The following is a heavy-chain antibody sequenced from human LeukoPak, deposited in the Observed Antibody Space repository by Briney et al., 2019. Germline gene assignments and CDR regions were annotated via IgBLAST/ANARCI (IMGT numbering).Heavy chain of an antibody. CDR1: GYTFTSYD. CDR2: MNPNSGNT. CDR3: AKQLKFRGLYYYMDV. J-gene: IGHJ6*03. V-gene: IGHV1-8*01. Sequence: ASVKVSCKASGYTFTSYDINWVRQATGQGLEWMGWMNPNSGNTGYAQKFQGRVTMTRNTSISTAYMELNSLRAEDTAVYYCAKQLKFRGLYYYMDVWGKGTTVTVSS. D-gene: IGHD5-18*01.